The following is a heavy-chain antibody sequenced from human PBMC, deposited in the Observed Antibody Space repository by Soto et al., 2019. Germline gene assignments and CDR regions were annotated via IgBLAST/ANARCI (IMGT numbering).Heavy chain of an antibody. V-gene: IGHV4-39*01. CDR1: GDSIRGSNYY. Sequence: QLQLQESGPGLVKPSETLSLTCTVSGDSIRGSNYYWAWLRQSPGKGLEWVGTIYYSGSTYYNPSLKRRVTLSVDTIKNQFSLKVDSVTATDTALYYCARHGGTTPFDYWGPGTRVLVSS. CDR2: IYYSGST. J-gene: IGHJ4*02. D-gene: IGHD4-17*01. CDR3: ARHGGTTPFDY.